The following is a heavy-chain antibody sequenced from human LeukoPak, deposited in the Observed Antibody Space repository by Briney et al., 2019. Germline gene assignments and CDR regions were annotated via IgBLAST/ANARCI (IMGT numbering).Heavy chain of an antibody. CDR1: GGSISSYY. Sequence: SETLSLTCSVSGGSISSYYWRWIRQPPGKGLEWIGYRYYSGSTTYNPSLKSRVIISVDTSKSQFSRELICVTAADTAVYYCARVRVDLETDWGQGTLVTVSS. CDR3: ARVRVDLETD. CDR2: RYYSGST. J-gene: IGHJ1*01. D-gene: IGHD5-12*01. V-gene: IGHV4-59*01.